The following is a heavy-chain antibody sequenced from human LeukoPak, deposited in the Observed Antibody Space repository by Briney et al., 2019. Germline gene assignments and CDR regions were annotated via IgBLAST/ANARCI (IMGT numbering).Heavy chain of an antibody. D-gene: IGHD6-19*01. CDR2: IGPKSADT. V-gene: IGHV1-2*02. CDR3: ARDGVAGRSDAFDL. Sequence: ASVKVSCKASGYTFTYYYIHWVRQAPGQGLEWMTYIGPKSADTHYAQKFQGRVTMTLDTSISTAYMELKWLTADDTAVYYCARDGVAGRSDAFDLWGQGTTVTVSS. J-gene: IGHJ3*01. CDR1: GYTFTYYY.